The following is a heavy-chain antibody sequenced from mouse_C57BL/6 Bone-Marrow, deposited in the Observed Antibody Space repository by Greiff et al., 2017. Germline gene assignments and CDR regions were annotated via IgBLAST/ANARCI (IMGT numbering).Heavy chain of an antibody. CDR3: TRSNGRYYFDY. V-gene: IGHV1-5*01. J-gene: IGHJ2*01. D-gene: IGHD3-1*01. CDR2: IYPGNSDT. CDR1: GYTFTSYW. Sequence: EVQLQQSGTVLARPGASVKMSCKTSGYTFTSYWMHWVKQRPGQGLEWIGAIYPGNSDTSYNQKFKGKAKLTAVTSASTAYMERSSLTNEASEVYDCTRSNGRYYFDYWGQGTTLTVSS.